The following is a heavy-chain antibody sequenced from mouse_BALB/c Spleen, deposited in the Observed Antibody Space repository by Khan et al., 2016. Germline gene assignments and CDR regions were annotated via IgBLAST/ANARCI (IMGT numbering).Heavy chain of an antibody. CDR3: ARSNDGFPYSFDY. CDR2: IYPGDDDT. V-gene: IGHV1-80*01. J-gene: IGHJ2*01. Sequence: QVQLKESGAELVRPGSSVKISCKASDYAFSSYWMNWVKQRPGQGLEWIGQIYPGDDDTDYHGKFKGKATLTADKSSSTAFLHLTSLTAEDSAVYFCARSNDGFPYSFDYWGQGTTLTVSS. D-gene: IGHD2-3*01. CDR1: DYAFSSYW.